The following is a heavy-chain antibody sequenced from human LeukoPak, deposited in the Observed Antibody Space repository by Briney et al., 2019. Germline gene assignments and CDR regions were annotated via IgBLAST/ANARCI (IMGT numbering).Heavy chain of an antibody. CDR3: AREAPTAMPYYYGMDV. D-gene: IGHD5-18*01. Sequence: GGSLRLSCAASGFTFSSYGMHWVRQAPGKGLEWVAVIWYDGSNKYYADSVKGRFTISRGNSKNTLYLQMNSLRAEDTAVYYCAREAPTAMPYYYGMDVWGQGTTVTVSS. CDR2: IWYDGSNK. J-gene: IGHJ6*02. V-gene: IGHV3-33*01. CDR1: GFTFSSYG.